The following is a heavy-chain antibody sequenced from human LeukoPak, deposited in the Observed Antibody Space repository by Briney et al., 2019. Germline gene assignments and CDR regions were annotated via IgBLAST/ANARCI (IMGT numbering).Heavy chain of an antibody. CDR2: IYTSGST. D-gene: IGHD2-15*01. CDR1: GGSISSYY. J-gene: IGHJ5*02. Sequence: PSETLCLTCTVSGGSISSYYWSWIRQPAGKGLEWIGRIYTSGSTNYNPSLKSRVTMSVDTSKNQFSLKLSSVTAADTAVYYCARWRVAGMGNWFDPWGQGTLVTVSS. CDR3: ARWRVAGMGNWFDP. V-gene: IGHV4-4*07.